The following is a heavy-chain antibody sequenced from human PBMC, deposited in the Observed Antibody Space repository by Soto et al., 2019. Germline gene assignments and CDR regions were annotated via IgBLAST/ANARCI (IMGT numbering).Heavy chain of an antibody. CDR2: INHSGST. J-gene: IGHJ4*02. Sequence: PSETLSLTWAVYGGSFSGYYWIWIRQPPGKGLEWIGEINHSGSTNYNPSLKSRVTISVDTSKNQFSLKLSSVTAADTAVYYCARGWGRIFDYWGQGTLVTVSS. CDR3: ARGWGRIFDY. CDR1: GGSFSGYY. V-gene: IGHV4-34*01. D-gene: IGHD7-27*01.